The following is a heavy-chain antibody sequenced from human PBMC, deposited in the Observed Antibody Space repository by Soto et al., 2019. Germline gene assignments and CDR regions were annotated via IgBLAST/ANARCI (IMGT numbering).Heavy chain of an antibody. CDR3: ARASCSSTSCYNYYPAGMDV. D-gene: IGHD2-2*01. CDR1: GYTFTTYS. V-gene: IGHV1-3*01. Sequence: QVQLVQSGPEMKKPGASLKVSCKASGYTFTTYSMHWVRQAPGQRLEWMGWIHAGNGDTESSQKFQGRVTINRDTSASTAYMELRSLRSEDTAVYYCARASCSSTSCYNYYPAGMDVWGKGTTVTVSP. J-gene: IGHJ6*04. CDR2: IHAGNGDT.